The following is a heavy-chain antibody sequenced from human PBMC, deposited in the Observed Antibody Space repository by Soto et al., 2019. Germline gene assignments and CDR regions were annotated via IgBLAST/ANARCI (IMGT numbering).Heavy chain of an antibody. Sequence: ASVKVSCKASGGTFSSYAISWVRQAPGQRLEWMGWINPDKGNTKYSQNFQDRVTFTRDTSASTAYMELSNLRSEDTAVYFCARGIESKAAAPPFDPWGQGSLVTVSS. CDR1: GGTFSSYA. D-gene: IGHD6-13*01. CDR3: ARGIESKAAAPPFDP. J-gene: IGHJ5*02. CDR2: INPDKGNT. V-gene: IGHV1-3*01.